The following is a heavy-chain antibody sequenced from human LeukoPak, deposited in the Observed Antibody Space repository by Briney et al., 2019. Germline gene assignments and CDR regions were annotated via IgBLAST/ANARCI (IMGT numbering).Heavy chain of an antibody. CDR3: ARFSGSYLVDYFDY. D-gene: IGHD1-26*01. J-gene: IGHJ4*02. V-gene: IGHV4-39*01. Sequence: SETLSLTCIVSGGSISSDSYYWAWIRQPPGKGLQWIGSLYYSGSTYYNPSLKSRVTISVDTSKNQFSLKLSSVTAADTAVYYCARFSGSYLVDYFDYWGQGTLVTVSS. CDR1: GGSISSDSYY. CDR2: LYYSGST.